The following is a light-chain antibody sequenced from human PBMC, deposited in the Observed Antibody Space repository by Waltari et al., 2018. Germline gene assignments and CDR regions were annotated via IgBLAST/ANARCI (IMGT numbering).Light chain of an antibody. CDR3: ETWDSNTQI. V-gene: IGLV4-60*03. Sequence: QSILTQSSSVSASLGSSVKLTCTLSSGRGGYIIAWHQQLPGMAPRYLMKVERSGNYNKGSGVPDRFSGSSSVADRYLIISDLQSEDEADYYCETWDSNTQIFGGGTKLTVL. J-gene: IGLJ2*01. CDR1: SGRGGYI. CDR2: VERSGNY.